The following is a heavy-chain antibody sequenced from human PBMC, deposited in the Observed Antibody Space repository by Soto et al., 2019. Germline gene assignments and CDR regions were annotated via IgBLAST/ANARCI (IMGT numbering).Heavy chain of an antibody. Sequence: PSETLSLTCNVSGGSISSKSYSWGWVRQPPGKGLEWIGTFYYSENTYYNPSLKSRVTISVDTSKNQFSLKLSSVTAADTAVYYCAKLAGYCSGNSCHGDYAMDVWGQGTTVTVSS. V-gene: IGHV4-39*01. CDR2: FYYSENT. J-gene: IGHJ6*02. D-gene: IGHD2-2*01. CDR1: GGSISSKSYS. CDR3: AKLAGYCSGNSCHGDYAMDV.